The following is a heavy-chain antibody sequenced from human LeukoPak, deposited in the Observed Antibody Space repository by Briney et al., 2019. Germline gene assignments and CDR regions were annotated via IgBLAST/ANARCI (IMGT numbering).Heavy chain of an antibody. Sequence: GGSLRLSCAASGFTFSSYSMNWVHQAPGKGLEWVSSISSSSSYIYYADSVKGRFTISRDNAKNSLYLQMNSLRAEDTAVYYCARAYHPTVTTRYDYWGQGTLVTVSS. CDR3: ARAYHPTVTTRYDY. V-gene: IGHV3-21*01. CDR2: ISSSSSYI. J-gene: IGHJ4*02. CDR1: GFTFSSYS. D-gene: IGHD4-17*01.